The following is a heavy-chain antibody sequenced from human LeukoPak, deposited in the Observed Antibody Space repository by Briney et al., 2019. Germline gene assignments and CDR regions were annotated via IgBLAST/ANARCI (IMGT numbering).Heavy chain of an antibody. Sequence: PSETLSLTCTVSGGAIFNSNFYWGWFRQSPGTGLEWIASIYYHGTTYYNPALKRRVTISVDTSKNQFSLKVKDVTAADTAMYYCARDGRYNWNYWWFDPWGQGTLVIVSS. D-gene: IGHD1-7*01. J-gene: IGHJ5*02. V-gene: IGHV4-39*07. CDR3: ARDGRYNWNYWWFDP. CDR2: IYYHGTT. CDR1: GGAIFNSNFY.